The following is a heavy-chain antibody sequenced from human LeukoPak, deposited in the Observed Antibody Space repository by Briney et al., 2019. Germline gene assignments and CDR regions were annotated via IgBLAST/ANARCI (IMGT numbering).Heavy chain of an antibody. D-gene: IGHD4-17*01. J-gene: IGHJ6*02. CDR3: ARHGLTAGDYHLYYYYYYGMDV. V-gene: IGHV4-30-4*08. Sequence: PSQTLSLTCTVSGGSISSGHYYWSWIRQHPGKGLEWIGYIYYSGSTNYNPSLKSRVTISVDTSKNQFSLKLSSVTAADTAVYYCARHGLTAGDYHLYYYYYYGMDVWGQGTTVTVSS. CDR2: IYYSGST. CDR1: GGSISSGHYY.